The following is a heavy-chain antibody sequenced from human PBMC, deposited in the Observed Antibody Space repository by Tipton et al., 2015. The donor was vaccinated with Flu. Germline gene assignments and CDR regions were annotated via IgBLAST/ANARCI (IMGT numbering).Heavy chain of an antibody. D-gene: IGHD6-19*01. Sequence: GLVKPSETLSLTCTVSGYSISSRYYWGWIRQPPGKGLEWIGCVYHGGTTYYNPSLKGRVALSLDTFNNQFSLKLSSVTAADTAVYYCARWGSSGDVVIWGQGTMVTVSS. V-gene: IGHV4-38-2*02. CDR1: GYSISSRYY. CDR2: VYHGGTT. CDR3: ARWGSSGDVVI. J-gene: IGHJ3*02.